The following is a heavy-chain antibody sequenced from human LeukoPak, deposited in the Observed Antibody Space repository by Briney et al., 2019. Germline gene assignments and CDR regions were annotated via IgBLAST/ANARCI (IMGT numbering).Heavy chain of an antibody. CDR3: ARADRTSWFDY. Sequence: PGGSLRLSCAASRFTLSDYYMVWIRQAPGKGLEWVSYISNSGSSTKYADSVKGRFTISRDNAKNSPSLQMNSVRPEDTAVYYCARADRTSWFDYWGQGTLVTVSS. D-gene: IGHD2-2*01. CDR1: RFTLSDYY. V-gene: IGHV3-11*05. CDR2: ISNSGSST. J-gene: IGHJ4*02.